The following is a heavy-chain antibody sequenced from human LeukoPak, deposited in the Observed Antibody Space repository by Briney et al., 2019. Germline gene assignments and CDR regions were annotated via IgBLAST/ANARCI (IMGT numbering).Heavy chain of an antibody. CDR1: GYTFTSYY. CDR2: INPSGGST. V-gene: IGHV1-46*01. D-gene: IGHD3-9*01. J-gene: IGHJ3*02. CDR3: AREAISDAFDI. Sequence: GASVKVSCKASGYTFTSYYMHWVRQAPGQGLEWMGIINPSGGSTSYAQRFQGRVTMTRDTSTSTVYMELSSLRSEDTAVYYCAREAISDAFDIWGQGTMVTVSS.